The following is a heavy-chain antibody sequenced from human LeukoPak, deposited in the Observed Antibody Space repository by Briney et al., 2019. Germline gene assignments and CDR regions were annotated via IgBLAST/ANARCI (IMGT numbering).Heavy chain of an antibody. CDR3: KWGSRDFSKGGAY. Sequence: WGTLRLSCAASGCTVSTNYMNWVRQAPGKGLEWIADIYSGGSTYYAASLKGRFTISADNSKNMLYLQMNSLRAEDPAVSYCKWGSRDFSKGGAYWGQGTLVTVSS. V-gene: IGHV3-53*01. D-gene: IGHD1-26*01. CDR1: GCTVSTNY. CDR2: IYSGGST. J-gene: IGHJ4*02.